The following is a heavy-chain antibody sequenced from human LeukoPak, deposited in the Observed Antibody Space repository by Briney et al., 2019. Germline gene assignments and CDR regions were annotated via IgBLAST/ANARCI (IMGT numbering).Heavy chain of an antibody. D-gene: IGHD1-14*01. CDR2: ISSGGGGA. J-gene: IGHJ3*02. CDR3: VRGPGRTTSSLI. Sequence: GGSLRLSCATSGFTFNSYAMSWVRQAPGKGPEWVSGISSGGGGASYADSVKGRFIIFRDTSKDTLYLQMNSLRVGDTAAYYCVRGPGRTTSSLIWGQGTMVSVSS. V-gene: IGHV3-23*01. CDR1: GFTFNSYA.